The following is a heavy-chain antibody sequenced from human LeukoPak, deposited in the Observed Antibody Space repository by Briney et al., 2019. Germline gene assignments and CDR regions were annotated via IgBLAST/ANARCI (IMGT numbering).Heavy chain of an antibody. CDR3: ARVTHSNPWLLLPGDREDPSDY. Sequence: ASVKVSFKASGYTFTSYDINWVRQATGQGLEWMGWMNPNSGNTGYAQKFQGRVTITRNTSISTAYMELSSLRSEDTAVYYCARVTHSNPWLLLPGDREDPSDYWGQGTLVTVSS. CDR2: MNPNSGNT. J-gene: IGHJ4*02. V-gene: IGHV1-8*01. CDR1: GYTFTSYD. D-gene: IGHD3-22*01.